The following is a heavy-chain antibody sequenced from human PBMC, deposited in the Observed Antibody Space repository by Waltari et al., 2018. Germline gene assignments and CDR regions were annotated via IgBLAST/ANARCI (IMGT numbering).Heavy chain of an antibody. CDR2: IIPILGIA. J-gene: IGHJ6*03. D-gene: IGHD2-2*01. Sequence: QVQLVQSGAEVKKAGSSVKVSCQDSGGTFSSYAISWVRQDPGQGPEGMGGIIPILGIANYAQKFQGRVTITADESTSTAYMELSSLRSEDTAVYYCARGPYYCSSTSCSRDYYYYMDVWGKGTTVTVSS. CDR3: ARGPYYCSSTSCSRDYYYYMDV. CDR1: GGTFSSYA. V-gene: IGHV1-69*04.